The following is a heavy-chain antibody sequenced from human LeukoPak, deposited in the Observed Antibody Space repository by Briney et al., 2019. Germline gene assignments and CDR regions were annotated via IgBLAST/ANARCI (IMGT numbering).Heavy chain of an antibody. V-gene: IGHV3-49*04. CDR3: TRVRGVIVEGFDY. J-gene: IGHJ4*01. CDR1: GFTFGDYG. Sequence: PGRSLRLSCTDSGFTFGDYGMSWVRQAPGKGLEWVGLIRSKTYGGTTEHAASVKGRFTMSRDDSKSIAYLQMNSLKTEDTAVYYCTRVRGVIVEGFDYWGQGTLVTVSS. D-gene: IGHD3-10*01. CDR2: IRSKTYGGTT.